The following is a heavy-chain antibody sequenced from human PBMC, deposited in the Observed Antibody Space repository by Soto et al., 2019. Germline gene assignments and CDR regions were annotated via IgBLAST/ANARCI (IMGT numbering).Heavy chain of an antibody. CDR1: GYTFTSYG. J-gene: IGHJ4*02. CDR2: ISAYNGNT. D-gene: IGHD3-10*01. CDR3: ARDVLGYYGSGSYYLRPFDY. Sequence: QVQLVQSGAEVKKPGASVKVSCKASGYTFTSYGISWVRQAPGQGLEWMGWISAYNGNTNYAQKLQGRVTMTTDTSTSTAYMELRSLRSDDTAVYYCARDVLGYYGSGSYYLRPFDYWGQGTLVTVSS. V-gene: IGHV1-18*01.